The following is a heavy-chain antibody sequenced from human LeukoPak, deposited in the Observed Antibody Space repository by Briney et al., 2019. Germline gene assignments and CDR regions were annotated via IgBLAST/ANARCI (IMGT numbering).Heavy chain of an antibody. CDR2: IYYSGST. V-gene: IGHV4-39*01. D-gene: IGHD1-26*01. CDR3: ATHSGSYYDRAYNWFDP. J-gene: IGHJ5*02. Sequence: SETLSLTCTVSGGSISSSSYYWGWIRQPPGKGLEWIVSIYYSGSTYYNPSLKSRVTISVYTSKNQFSLKLSSVTAADTAVYYCATHSGSYYDRAYNWFDPWGQGTLVTVSS. CDR1: GGSISSSSYY.